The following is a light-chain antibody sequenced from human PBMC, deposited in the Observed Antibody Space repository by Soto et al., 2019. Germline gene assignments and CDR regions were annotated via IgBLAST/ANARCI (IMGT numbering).Light chain of an antibody. Sequence: MTQSPATLSVSPGERATLSCGACQGVTTNFAWYQQKSGQSPRLLIYDVSSMATGFPSRLSGTGCETDLTITSSVVQSEYAVIYFCQHYNNWPFSFGPGTRLEIK. V-gene: IGKV3-15*01. CDR1: QGVTTN. CDR3: QHYNNWPFS. CDR2: DVS. J-gene: IGKJ5*01.